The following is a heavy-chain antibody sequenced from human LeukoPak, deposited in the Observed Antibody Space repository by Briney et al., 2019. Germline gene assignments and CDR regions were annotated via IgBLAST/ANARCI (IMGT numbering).Heavy chain of an antibody. V-gene: IGHV1-69*13. CDR2: IIPIFGTA. J-gene: IGHJ6*02. CDR3: ARVAIVGATNYYYYGMDV. Sequence: SVKVSCKASGGTFSSYAISWVRQAPGHGLEWMGGIIPIFGTANYAQKFQGRVTITADESTSTAYMELSSLRSEDTAVYYCARVAIVGATNYYYYGMDVWGQGTTVTVSS. CDR1: GGTFSSYA. D-gene: IGHD1-26*01.